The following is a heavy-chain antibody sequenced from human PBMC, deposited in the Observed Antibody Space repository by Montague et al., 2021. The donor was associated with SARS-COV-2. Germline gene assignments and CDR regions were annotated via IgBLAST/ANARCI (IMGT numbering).Heavy chain of an antibody. CDR1: GDSISYFY. CDR3: ARDVVADPGTFDY. V-gene: IGHV4-4*07. Sequence: SETLSLTCTVSGDSISYFYWSWIRQPAGKGLEWIGRVSASGSTNYNPSLNSRVTMSVDTSKKQFSLRLSPVTAADTAVYYCARDVVADPGTFDYWGQGTLVTVSS. J-gene: IGHJ4*02. D-gene: IGHD2-15*01. CDR2: VSASGST.